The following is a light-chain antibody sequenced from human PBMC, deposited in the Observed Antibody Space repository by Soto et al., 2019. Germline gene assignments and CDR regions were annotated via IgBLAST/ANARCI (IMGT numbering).Light chain of an antibody. V-gene: IGKV1-39*01. J-gene: IGKJ3*01. CDR1: QSISSY. CDR3: QQSYSTPFT. Sequence: DIQMTQSPSSLSASVGDRVTITCRASQSISSYLNWYQQKPGQAPKLLIYAASSLQSGVPSRLSGSGSGTDFTLTISRLQPEDFATYYCQQSYSTPFTFGPGTKVDI. CDR2: AAS.